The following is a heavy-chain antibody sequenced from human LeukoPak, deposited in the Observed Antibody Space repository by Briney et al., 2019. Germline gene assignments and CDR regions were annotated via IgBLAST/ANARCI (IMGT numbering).Heavy chain of an antibody. Sequence: ASVKVSCKASGYTFTSYDINWVRQATGQGLEWMGWMNPNSGNTGYAQKFQGRVTMTRNTSISTAYMELRSLRSDDTAVYYCARDKSDIVVVVAARTDAFDIWGQGTMVTVSS. V-gene: IGHV1-8*01. CDR1: GYTFTSYD. CDR2: MNPNSGNT. D-gene: IGHD2-15*01. CDR3: ARDKSDIVVVVAARTDAFDI. J-gene: IGHJ3*02.